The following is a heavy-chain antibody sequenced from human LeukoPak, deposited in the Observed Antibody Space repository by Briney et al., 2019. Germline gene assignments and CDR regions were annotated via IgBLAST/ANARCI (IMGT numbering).Heavy chain of an antibody. CDR2: IYPGDSDT. Sequence: GESLKISCKGVGYNFINYWIGWVRQMPGKGLEWMGIIYPGDSDTTYSPSFQGQVTISADKYISTAYLQWSSLKASDTAMYYCAKREYYSGSGSSDAFDIWGQGTMVTV. V-gene: IGHV5-51*01. D-gene: IGHD3-10*01. CDR3: AKREYYSGSGSSDAFDI. CDR1: GYNFINYW. J-gene: IGHJ3*02.